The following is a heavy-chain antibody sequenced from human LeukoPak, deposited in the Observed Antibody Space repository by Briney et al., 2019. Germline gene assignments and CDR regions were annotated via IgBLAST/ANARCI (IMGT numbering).Heavy chain of an antibody. J-gene: IGHJ4*02. Sequence: SETLSLTCTVSGGSISDTYWAWTRNPPGKGLKGIGYINYSRNTNYNPSLKSRVTISVDTSKNQFSLRLTSVTAADTAVFYCAREGRQDYVYFDYWGQGSLVTVSS. CDR1: GGSISDTY. CDR2: INYSRNT. CDR3: AREGRQDYVYFDY. D-gene: IGHD4-17*01. V-gene: IGHV4-59*01.